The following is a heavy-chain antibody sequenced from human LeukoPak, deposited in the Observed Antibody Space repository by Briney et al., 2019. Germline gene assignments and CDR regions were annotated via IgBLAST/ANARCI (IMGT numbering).Heavy chain of an antibody. V-gene: IGHV4-59*01. J-gene: IGHJ4*02. D-gene: IGHD3-22*01. Sequence: NPSETLSLTCTVSGGSISSYYWSWIRQPPGKGLEWIGYVYYSGSTNYNPSLKSRVTISVDTSNNQFSLKLSSVTAAGTAVYYCARAGSGYYPFDDWGQGTLVTVSS. CDR3: ARAGSGYYPFDD. CDR2: VYYSGST. CDR1: GGSISSYY.